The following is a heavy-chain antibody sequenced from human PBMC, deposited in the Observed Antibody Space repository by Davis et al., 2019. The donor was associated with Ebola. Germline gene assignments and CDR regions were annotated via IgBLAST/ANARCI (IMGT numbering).Heavy chain of an antibody. CDR2: INPNTGGT. CDR1: GYTFIDNS. J-gene: IGHJ4*02. V-gene: IGHV1-2*06. Sequence: ASVKVSCKASGYTFIDNSIHWVRQAPGQGLGWVGRINPNTGGTLYARNFEGRVTMTRDTSTSTVYMELSSLRSEDTAVYYCATCPATIAAAGLQIFDYWGQGTLVTVSS. D-gene: IGHD6-13*01. CDR3: ATCPATIAAAGLQIFDY.